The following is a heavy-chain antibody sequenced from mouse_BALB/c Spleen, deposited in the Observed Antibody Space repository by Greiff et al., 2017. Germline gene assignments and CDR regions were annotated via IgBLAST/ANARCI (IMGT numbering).Heavy chain of an antibody. V-gene: IGHV2-9*02. J-gene: IGHJ2*01. Sequence: VKLQESGPGLVAPSQSLSITCTVSGFSLTSYGVHWVRQPPGKGLEWLGVIWAGGSTNYNSALMSRLSISKDNSKSQVFLKMNSLQTDDTAMYYCARGGITTWGYFDYWGQGTTLTVSS. CDR1: GFSLTSYG. CDR2: IWAGGST. CDR3: ARGGITTWGYFDY. D-gene: IGHD2-4*01.